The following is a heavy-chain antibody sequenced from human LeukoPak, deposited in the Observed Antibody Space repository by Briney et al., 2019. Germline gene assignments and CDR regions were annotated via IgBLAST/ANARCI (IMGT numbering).Heavy chain of an antibody. V-gene: IGHV1-18*01. Sequence: ASVKVSCKASAYTFTSFALSWVRQAPGQGHEWMGWISAYNGHTYYAQNLQGRATMTTDTATNTAYMELRSLRSDDTAVFYCARDPFRYHSNWPLDYWGQGTMVTVSS. CDR2: ISAYNGHT. J-gene: IGHJ4*02. CDR3: ARDPFRYHSNWPLDY. CDR1: AYTFTSFA. D-gene: IGHD6-13*01.